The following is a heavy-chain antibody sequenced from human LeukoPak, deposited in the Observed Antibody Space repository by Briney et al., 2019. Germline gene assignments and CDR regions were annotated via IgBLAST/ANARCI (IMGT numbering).Heavy chain of an antibody. CDR3: ARKGFDAFDI. Sequence: SETLSLTCAVYGGSFSGYYWSWIRQPPGKGLEWIGEINHSGSTNYNPSLKSRVTISVDTSKNQFSLKLSSVTAADTAVYYCARKGFDAFDIWGQGTMVTVSS. CDR1: GGSFSGYY. CDR2: INHSGST. V-gene: IGHV4-34*01. J-gene: IGHJ3*02.